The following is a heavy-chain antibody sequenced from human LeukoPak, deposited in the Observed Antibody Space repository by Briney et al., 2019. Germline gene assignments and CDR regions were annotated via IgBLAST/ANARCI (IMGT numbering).Heavy chain of an antibody. V-gene: IGHV1-2*02. D-gene: IGHD3-10*01. CDR2: INPNSGGT. Sequence: ASVKVSCKASGYTFTGYYMHWVRQAPGQGLEWMGWINPNSGGTNYAQKLQGRVTMTTDTSTSTAYMELRSLRSDDMAVYYCARDQYGSGSGDAFDIWGQGTMVTVSS. CDR3: ARDQYGSGSGDAFDI. J-gene: IGHJ3*02. CDR1: GYTFTGYY.